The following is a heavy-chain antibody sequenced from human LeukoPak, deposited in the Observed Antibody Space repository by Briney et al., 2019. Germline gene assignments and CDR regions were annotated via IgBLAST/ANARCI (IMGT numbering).Heavy chain of an antibody. CDR2: IIPILGIA. J-gene: IGHJ3*02. CDR3: ARASQDYYGSGSYYRGGDAFDI. D-gene: IGHD3-10*01. CDR1: GGTYSNYA. Sequence: SVKVSCKASGGTYSNYAINWVRQAPGQGLEWMGRIIPILGIANYAQKFQGRVTITADKSTSTAYMELSSLRSEDTAVYYCARASQDYYGSGSYYRGGDAFDIWGQGTMVTVSS. V-gene: IGHV1-69*04.